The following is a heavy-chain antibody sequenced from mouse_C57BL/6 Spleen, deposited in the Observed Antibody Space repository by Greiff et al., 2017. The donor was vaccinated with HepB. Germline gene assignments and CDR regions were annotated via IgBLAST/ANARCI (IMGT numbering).Heavy chain of an antibody. J-gene: IGHJ4*01. CDR2: IYPRSGNT. CDR3: ARHITTVVATDYYAMDY. V-gene: IGHV1-81*01. CDR1: GYTFTSYG. D-gene: IGHD1-1*01. Sequence: VQLQQSGAELARPGASVKLSCKASGYTFTSYGISWVKQRTGQGLEWIGEIYPRSGNTYYNEKFKGKATLTADKSSSTAYMELRSLTSEDSAVYFCARHITTVVATDYYAMDYWGQGTSVTVSS.